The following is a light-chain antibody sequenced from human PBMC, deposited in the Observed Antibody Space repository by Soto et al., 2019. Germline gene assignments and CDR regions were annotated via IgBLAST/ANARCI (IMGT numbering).Light chain of an antibody. Sequence: DIQMTQSPATLAASVGDRVSITCRASQSIDTWLAWYQQKAGKAPNLLIYKASRLESGVPSRFSGSGSGTDFTLTISSLQHEDFATYYCQQSYYNPTFGQGTKVDIK. V-gene: IGKV1-5*03. CDR3: QQSYYNPT. CDR1: QSIDTW. CDR2: KAS. J-gene: IGKJ1*01.